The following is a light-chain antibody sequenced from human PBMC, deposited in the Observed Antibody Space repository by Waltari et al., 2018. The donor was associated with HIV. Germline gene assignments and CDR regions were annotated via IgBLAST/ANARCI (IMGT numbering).Light chain of an antibody. CDR3: SSYTSSSTRV. CDR1: SSYVGGYNY. Sequence: QSALTQPASVSGSPGQSITISCTGTSSYVGGYNYVTWYQRHPGKAPKLIIYDVSNRPSGVSNRFSGSKSGNRASLTISGLQAEDEADYYCSSYTSSSTRVVGGGTTVTVL. CDR2: DVS. V-gene: IGLV2-14*03. J-gene: IGLJ3*02.